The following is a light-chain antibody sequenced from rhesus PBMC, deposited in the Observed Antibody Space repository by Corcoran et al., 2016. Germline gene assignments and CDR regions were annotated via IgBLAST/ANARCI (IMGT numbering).Light chain of an antibody. V-gene: IGKV1S17*01. CDR3: LQYSITPRT. J-gene: IGKJ1*01. CDR2: YAS. Sequence: DIQMTQSPSSLSASVGDTVTITCRASQGITNNLAWYQQKPEKVPKLLIYYASTLQSGVPSRFSGSGSGTDFTLTISSLQPEDFATYYCLQYSITPRTFGQGTKVEIK. CDR1: QGITNN.